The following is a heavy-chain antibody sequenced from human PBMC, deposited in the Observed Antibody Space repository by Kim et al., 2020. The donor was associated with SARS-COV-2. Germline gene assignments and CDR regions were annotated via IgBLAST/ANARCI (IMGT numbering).Heavy chain of an antibody. CDR2: ISYDGSKK. J-gene: IGHJ4*02. CDR3: AKGPIAQDFTHDARPFDY. V-gene: IGHV3-30*18. D-gene: IGHD2-15*01. Sequence: GGSLRLSCGASGLILKKYGMHWVRQAPGKGLEWVAGISYDGSKKYYADSMKGRLTISRDNSKNTLYLQMNSLRTEDTAVYRCAKGPIAQDFTHDARPFDYWGQG. CDR1: GLILKKYG.